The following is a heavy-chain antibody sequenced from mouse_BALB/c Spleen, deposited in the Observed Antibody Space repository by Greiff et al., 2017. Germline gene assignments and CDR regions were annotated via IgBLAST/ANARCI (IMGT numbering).Heavy chain of an antibody. D-gene: IGHD1-1*01. V-gene: IGHV1S81*02. CDR2: INPSNGRT. CDR1: GYTFTSYW. J-gene: IGHJ1*01. CDR3: AREDYGLRYFDV. Sequence: VQLQQPGAELVKPGASVKLSCKASGYTFTSYWMHWVKQRPGQGLEWIGEINPSNGRTNYNEKFKSKATLTVDKSSSTAYMQLSSLTSEDSAVYYCAREDYGLRYFDVWGAGTTVTVSS.